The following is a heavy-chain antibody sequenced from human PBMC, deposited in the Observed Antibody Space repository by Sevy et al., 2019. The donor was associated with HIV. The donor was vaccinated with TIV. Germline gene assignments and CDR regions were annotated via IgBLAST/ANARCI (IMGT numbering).Heavy chain of an antibody. D-gene: IGHD5-12*01. V-gene: IGHV4-34*01. CDR1: GGSFSGYS. J-gene: IGHJ3*02. CDR2: INHSGST. Sequence: SETLSLTCAVYGGSFSGYSWSWIRQPPGKGLEWIGEINHSGSTNYNPSLKSRVTISVDTSKNQFSLKLSSVTAADTAVYYCARLVADDYAFDIWGQGTMVTVSS. CDR3: ARLVADDYAFDI.